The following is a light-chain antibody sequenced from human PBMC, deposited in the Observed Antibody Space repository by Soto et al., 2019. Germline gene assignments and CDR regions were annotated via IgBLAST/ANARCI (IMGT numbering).Light chain of an antibody. CDR1: SSDVGGYNY. V-gene: IGLV2-8*01. Sequence: QSVLTQPPSASGSPGQSVTISCTGTSSDVGGYNYVSWYQQHPGKAPKLMIYEVTKRPSGVPDRFSGSKSGNTASLTVSGLQAEDEADYYCSSYASSNPIGAFGTGTKVTVL. CDR3: SSYASSNPIGA. CDR2: EVT. J-gene: IGLJ1*01.